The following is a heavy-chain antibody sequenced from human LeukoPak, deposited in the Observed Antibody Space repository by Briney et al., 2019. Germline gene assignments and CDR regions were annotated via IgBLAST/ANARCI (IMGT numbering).Heavy chain of an antibody. CDR2: IYYSGST. J-gene: IGHJ3*02. D-gene: IGHD3-10*01. CDR1: GGSISSYY. Sequence: PSETLSLTCIVSGGSISSYYWTWIRQPPGKGLDWIGFIYYSGSTNYNPSLKSRISISVDTSKNQFSLKLSSVTTAYTAVYYCARMNSSGYFDIWGQGTMVTVSS. CDR3: ARMNSSGYFDI. V-gene: IGHV4-59*01.